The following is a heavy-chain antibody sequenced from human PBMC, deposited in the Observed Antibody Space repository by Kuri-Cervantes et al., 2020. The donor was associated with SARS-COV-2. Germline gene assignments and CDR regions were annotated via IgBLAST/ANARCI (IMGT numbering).Heavy chain of an antibody. Sequence: GSLRLPCTVSGGSISSSSYYWGWIRQPPGKGLEWIGSIYYTGSTYYNPSLKSRVTISVDTSKNQFSLKLTSVTAADTAVYYRARRSYYDFFTGYYIPFYMDVWGKGTTVTVSS. J-gene: IGHJ6*03. CDR1: GGSISSSSYY. D-gene: IGHD3-9*01. CDR3: ARRSYYDFFTGYYIPFYMDV. CDR2: IYYTGST. V-gene: IGHV4-39*01.